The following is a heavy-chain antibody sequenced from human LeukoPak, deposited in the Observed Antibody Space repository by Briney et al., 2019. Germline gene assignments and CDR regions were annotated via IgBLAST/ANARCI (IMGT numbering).Heavy chain of an antibody. Sequence: PGGSLRLSCAASGFSFSSYSMNWVRQTPGKGLEWVLFISSSTTTIYYADSVKGRFTISRDNAKNSLYLQMDSLRVEDTGVFYCARNPYCGFSYGFDFWGQGALVTVSS. CDR1: GFSFSSYS. D-gene: IGHD5-18*01. V-gene: IGHV3-48*04. J-gene: IGHJ4*02. CDR3: ARNPYCGFSYGFDF. CDR2: ISSSTTTI.